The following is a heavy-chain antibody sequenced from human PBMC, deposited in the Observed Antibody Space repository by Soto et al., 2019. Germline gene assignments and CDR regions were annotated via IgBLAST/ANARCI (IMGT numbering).Heavy chain of an antibody. V-gene: IGHV4-38-2*01. J-gene: IGHJ4*02. CDR2: THHSGDT. Sequence: PSETLSLTCAVSGFSISSGHYWGWMRQTPGKGLEWIGSTHHSGDTYYSTSLKSRVTISVDTSKNQVSLKLRSVTAADTALYYCAKHFYGAYVVDCWGQGNLVTVSS. CDR3: AKHFYGAYVVDC. D-gene: IGHD4-17*01. CDR1: GFSISSGHY.